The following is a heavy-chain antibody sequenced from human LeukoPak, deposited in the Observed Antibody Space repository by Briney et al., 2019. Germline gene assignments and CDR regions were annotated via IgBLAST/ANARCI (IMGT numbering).Heavy chain of an antibody. CDR1: GFTFSSYW. V-gene: IGHV3-7*01. J-gene: IGHJ4*02. Sequence: GGSLRLSCAASGFTFSSYWMSWVRQAPGKGLEWVANIKQDGREKYYVDSVKGRFTISRDNAKNSLYLQMNSLRAEDTAVYYCARDYYDYVWGSYRSYFDYWGQGTLVTVSS. CDR3: ARDYYDYVWGSYRSYFDY. CDR2: IKQDGREK. D-gene: IGHD3-16*02.